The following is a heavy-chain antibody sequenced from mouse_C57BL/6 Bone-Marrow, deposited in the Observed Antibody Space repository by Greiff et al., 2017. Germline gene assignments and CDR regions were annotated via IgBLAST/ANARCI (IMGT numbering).Heavy chain of an antibody. CDR2: IYPSDSET. CDR1: GYTFTSYW. D-gene: IGHD2-4*01. CDR3: ARFHSYDYEGY. V-gene: IGHV1-61*01. Sequence: QVQLQQPGAELVRPGSSVKLSCKASGYTFTSYWMDWVKQRPGQGLEWIGNIYPSDSETHYNQKFKDKATLTVDKSSSTAYMQLSSLTSEDSAVYYCARFHSYDYEGYWGQGTTLTVSS. J-gene: IGHJ2*01.